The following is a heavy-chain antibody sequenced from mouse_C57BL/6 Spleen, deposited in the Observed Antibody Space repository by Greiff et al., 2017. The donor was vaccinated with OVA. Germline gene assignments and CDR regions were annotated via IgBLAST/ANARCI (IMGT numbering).Heavy chain of an antibody. CDR1: GFTFSSYA. D-gene: IGHD2-3*01. V-gene: IGHV5-4*01. Sequence: EVKLVESGGGLVKPGGSLKLSCAASGFTFSSYAMSWVRQTPDKRLEWVATISGGGSYTYYPDNVKGRFTISRDNAKNNLYLQMSHLKSEDTAMYYCARDDGYYPYFDYWGQGTTLTVSS. J-gene: IGHJ2*01. CDR2: ISGGGSYT. CDR3: ARDDGYYPYFDY.